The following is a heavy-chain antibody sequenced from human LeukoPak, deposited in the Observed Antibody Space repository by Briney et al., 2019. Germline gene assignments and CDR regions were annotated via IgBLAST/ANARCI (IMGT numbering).Heavy chain of an antibody. Sequence: GGSLKISFKGSGYRFTSYWISWVRQMPGKGVEGMGRIDPSESYTNYSPSFQGHVTISSDKSISTAYLQWSSLKASDTAMYYCARRAGAAAGFDYWGQGTLVTVSS. CDR1: GYRFTSYW. CDR2: IDPSESYT. V-gene: IGHV5-10-1*01. D-gene: IGHD6-13*01. J-gene: IGHJ4*02. CDR3: ARRAGAAAGFDY.